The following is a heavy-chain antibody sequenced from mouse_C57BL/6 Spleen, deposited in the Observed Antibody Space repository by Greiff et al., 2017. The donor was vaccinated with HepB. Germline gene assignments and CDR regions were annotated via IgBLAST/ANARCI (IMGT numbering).Heavy chain of an antibody. CDR2: ISSGGSYT. CDR1: GFTFSSYG. D-gene: IGHD1-1*01. CDR3: ARRDTTVVDYYAMDY. J-gene: IGHJ4*01. Sequence: DVQLVESGGDLVKPGGSLKLSCAASGFTFSSYGMSWVRQTPDKRLEWVATISSGGSYTYYPDSVKGRFTISRDNAKNTLYLQMSSLKSEDTAMYYCARRDTTVVDYYAMDYWGQGTSVTVSS. V-gene: IGHV5-6*01.